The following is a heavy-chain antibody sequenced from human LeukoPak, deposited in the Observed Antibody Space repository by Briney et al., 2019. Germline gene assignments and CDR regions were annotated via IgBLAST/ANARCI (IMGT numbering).Heavy chain of an antibody. J-gene: IGHJ4*02. CDR2: IIPIFGTA. D-gene: IGHD3-9*01. Sequence: ASVKVSCKASGGTFSSYAISWVRQAPGQGLEWMGGIIPIFGTANYAQKFQGRVTITADKSTSTAYMELSSLRSEDTAVYYCARGGELRYFDWNNGFDYWGQGTLVTVSS. CDR3: ARGGELRYFDWNNGFDY. CDR1: GGTFSSYA. V-gene: IGHV1-69*06.